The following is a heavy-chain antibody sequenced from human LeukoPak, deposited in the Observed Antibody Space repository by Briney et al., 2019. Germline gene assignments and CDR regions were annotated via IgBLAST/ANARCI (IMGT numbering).Heavy chain of an antibody. D-gene: IGHD3-22*01. Sequence: GESLKISCKGSGYSFTSYWIGWVRQMPGKGLEWMGIIYPGDSDTRYSPSFQGQVTISADKSISTAYLQWSSLKASGTAMYYCARRESGYYDSSGYSKHWGQGTLVTVSS. CDR2: IYPGDSDT. J-gene: IGHJ4*02. CDR1: GYSFTSYW. CDR3: ARRESGYYDSSGYSKH. V-gene: IGHV5-51*01.